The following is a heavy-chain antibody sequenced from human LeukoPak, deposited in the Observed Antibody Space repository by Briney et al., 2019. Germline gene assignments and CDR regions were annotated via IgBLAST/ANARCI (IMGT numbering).Heavy chain of an antibody. V-gene: IGHV4-34*01. D-gene: IGHD3-22*01. J-gene: IGHJ4*02. CDR1: GGSFRGYF. Sequence: SETLSLNCVVYGGSFRGYFCSWIRQPPRKGLEWIREIAPSGSTNYSPSLKSRVSISIDTSKKKLSLRLTSVTAADSAVYYCASSFYYDSRDYWGQGTLVTVSS. CDR2: IAPSGST. CDR3: ASSFYYDSRDY.